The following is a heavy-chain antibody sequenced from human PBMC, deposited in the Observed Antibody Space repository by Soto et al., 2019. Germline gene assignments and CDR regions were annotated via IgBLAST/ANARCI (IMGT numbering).Heavy chain of an antibody. CDR1: GFTFSSYW. J-gene: IGHJ1*01. CDR3: ARDFGTGDYRYFQH. Sequence: GGSLRISCAASGFTFSSYWMHWVRQAPGKGLVWVSRINSDGSSTTYVDSVKGRFTISRDNAKNTLYLQMNSLRAEDTAVYYCARDFGTGDYRYFQHWGQGTLVTVS. V-gene: IGHV3-74*01. CDR2: INSDGSST. D-gene: IGHD4-17*01.